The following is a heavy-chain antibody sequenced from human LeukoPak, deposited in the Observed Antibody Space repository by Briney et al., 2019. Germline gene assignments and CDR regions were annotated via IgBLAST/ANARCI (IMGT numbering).Heavy chain of an antibody. CDR2: ISGSDGST. CDR1: GFTFNNYA. V-gene: IGHV3-23*01. J-gene: IGHJ4*02. CDR3: ATTSIAAAVPGCFDY. D-gene: IGHD6-13*01. Sequence: GGSLRLSCAASGFTFNNYAMTWVRQTPGKGLEWVSTISGSDGSTYYADSVKGRFTISRDNAKNSLYLQMNSLRAEDTAVYYCATTSIAAAVPGCFDYWGQGTLVTVFS.